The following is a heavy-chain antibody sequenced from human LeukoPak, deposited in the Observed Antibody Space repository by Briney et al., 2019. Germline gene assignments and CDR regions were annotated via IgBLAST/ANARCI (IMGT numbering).Heavy chain of an antibody. CDR3: AKTDYYGSGSYKWEYFQH. D-gene: IGHD3-10*01. Sequence: PGGSLRLSCAASGFTFSSYAMSWVRQAPGKGLEWVSAISSSGGSTYYADSVKGRFTISRDNSKNTLYLQMNSQRAEDTAVYYCAKTDYYGSGSYKWEYFQHWGQGTLVTVSS. J-gene: IGHJ1*01. CDR2: ISSSGGST. V-gene: IGHV3-23*01. CDR1: GFTFSSYA.